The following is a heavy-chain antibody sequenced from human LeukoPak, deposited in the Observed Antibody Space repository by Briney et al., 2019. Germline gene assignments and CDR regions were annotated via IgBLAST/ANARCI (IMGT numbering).Heavy chain of an antibody. J-gene: IGHJ4*02. CDR3: ARGWLGSGLDY. CDR2: TYYSSKWYK. Sequence: SQTLSLTCAISGDTVSSDSAAWNWIRQSASRGLEWLGRTYYSSKWYKDYAVSVKSRITLNPDTSKNQFSLLLNSVTPEDTAVYYCARGWLGSGLDYWAQGTLVTVSS. V-gene: IGHV6-1*01. CDR1: GDTVSSDSAA. D-gene: IGHD6-19*01.